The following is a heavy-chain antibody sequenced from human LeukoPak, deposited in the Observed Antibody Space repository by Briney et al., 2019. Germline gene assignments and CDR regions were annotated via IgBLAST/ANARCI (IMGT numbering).Heavy chain of an antibody. CDR1: GGSISSSSYY. J-gene: IGHJ3*02. CDR2: IHYSGST. Sequence: PSETLSLTCTVSGGSISSSSYYWGWIRQPPGKGLEWIGSIHYSGSTNYNPSLKSRVTISVDTSKNQFSLKLSSVTAADTAVYYCARSGYSYGADAFDIWGQGTMVTVSS. V-gene: IGHV4-39*07. CDR3: ARSGYSYGADAFDI. D-gene: IGHD5-18*01.